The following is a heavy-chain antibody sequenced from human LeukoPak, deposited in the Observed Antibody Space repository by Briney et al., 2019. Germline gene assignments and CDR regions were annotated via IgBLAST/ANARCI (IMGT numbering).Heavy chain of an antibody. CDR2: IYYSGIT. D-gene: IGHD5-24*01. CDR3: TRERRDGYKVYFDY. Sequence: SETLSLTCTVSGGSISSSSYYWGWIRQPPGKGLEWIGSIYYSGITYYNPSLKSRVTISVDTSKNQFSLRLSSVTAADTAVYYCTRERRDGYKVYFDYWGQGTLVTVSS. CDR1: GGSISSSSYY. V-gene: IGHV4-39*07. J-gene: IGHJ4*02.